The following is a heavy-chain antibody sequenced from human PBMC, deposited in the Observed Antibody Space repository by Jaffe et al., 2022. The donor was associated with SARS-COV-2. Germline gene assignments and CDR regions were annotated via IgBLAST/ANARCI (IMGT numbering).Heavy chain of an antibody. J-gene: IGHJ4*02. CDR2: IYYSGST. CDR1: GGSISSSSYY. CDR3: ARSGITGTNPTKFDY. D-gene: IGHD1-20*01. Sequence: QLQLQESGPGLVKPSETLSLTCTVSGGSISSSSYYWGWIRQPPGKGLEWIGRIYYSGSTYYNPSLKSRVTISVDTSKNQFSLKLSSVTAADTAVYYCARSGITGTNPTKFDYWGQGTLVTVSS. V-gene: IGHV4-39*01.